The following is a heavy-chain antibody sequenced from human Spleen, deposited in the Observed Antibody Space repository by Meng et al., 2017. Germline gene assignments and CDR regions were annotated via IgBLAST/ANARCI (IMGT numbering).Heavy chain of an antibody. V-gene: IGHV1-2*06. Sequence: GLLVQSGAEVKKPGASVTASWKASGYTFTGYSMHWVRQAPGQGPEWMGRINPNSGVTEYAPKFQGRVTMTGDTSISTAYMELRRLRSDDTAFYYCARDENISAAGYLFGDYWGQGTLVTVSS. CDR3: ARDENISAAGYLFGDY. CDR1: GYTFTGYS. D-gene: IGHD6-13*01. J-gene: IGHJ4*02. CDR2: INPNSGVT.